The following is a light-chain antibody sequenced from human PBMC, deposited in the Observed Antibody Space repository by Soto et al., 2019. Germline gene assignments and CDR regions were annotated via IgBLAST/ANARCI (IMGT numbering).Light chain of an antibody. CDR2: DVS. Sequence: QLVLTQPRSVSGSPGQSVTISCTGTSNDVGGYNYVSWYQQHPGKAPKLMIYDVSKRPSGVPDRFSGSKSGNTASLTISGLQAEDEADYYCCSYAGSYVVFGGGTKLTVL. J-gene: IGLJ2*01. CDR1: SNDVGGYNY. V-gene: IGLV2-11*01. CDR3: CSYAGSYVV.